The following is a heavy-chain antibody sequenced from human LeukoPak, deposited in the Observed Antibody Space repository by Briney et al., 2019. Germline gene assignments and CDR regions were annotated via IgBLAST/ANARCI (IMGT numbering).Heavy chain of an antibody. Sequence: PSETLSLTCTVSGGPISSYYWIWIRRPPGKALEGIGYIYYSGSSNFNGSLKSRVTRSVDTSKNQFSMKLISVTAADTAVYYCAREDSSGWTHRTTGMDVWGQGTTVTASS. CDR3: AREDSSGWTHRTTGMDV. CDR1: GGPISSYY. D-gene: IGHD6-19*01. J-gene: IGHJ6*02. CDR2: IYYSGSS. V-gene: IGHV4-59*12.